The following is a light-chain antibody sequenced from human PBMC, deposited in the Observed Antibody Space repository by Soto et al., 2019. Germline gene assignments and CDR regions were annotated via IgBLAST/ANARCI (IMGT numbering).Light chain of an antibody. V-gene: IGKV2D-29*02. CDR1: QSLLHITGETF. CDR2: EVS. Sequence: DVVMTQTPLSLSVAPGQPASISCKSSQSLLHITGETFLFWYLQEPGQSPQLLIYEVSTRVSGVPDRFSGSGSGTDFTLEISRVETDDVGIYYCMQSTQLPPTFGQGRRLEIK. CDR3: MQSTQLPPT. J-gene: IGKJ5*01.